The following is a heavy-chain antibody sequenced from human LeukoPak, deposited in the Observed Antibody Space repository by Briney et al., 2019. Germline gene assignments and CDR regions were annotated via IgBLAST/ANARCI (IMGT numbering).Heavy chain of an antibody. Sequence: GESLKISCKASGYSFTTYWIGWVRQMPGKGLEWMGIIYPGDSDITYSPSFQGQVTISADKSISTAYLQWSSLKASDTATYYCARRQASCTNGVCYTLYDMDVWGQGTTVTVSS. CDR2: IYPGDSDI. J-gene: IGHJ6*02. D-gene: IGHD2-8*01. CDR3: ARRQASCTNGVCYTLYDMDV. CDR1: GYSFTTYW. V-gene: IGHV5-51*01.